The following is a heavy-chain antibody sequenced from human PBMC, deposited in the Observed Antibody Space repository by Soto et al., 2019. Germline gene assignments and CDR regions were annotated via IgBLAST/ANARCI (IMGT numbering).Heavy chain of an antibody. CDR1: GGSISSSNW. Sequence: KTSETLSLTCGVSGGSISSSNWWRWVRQPPGKGLEWIGEIYHSGSTNYNPSFKSRVSISVDKSKNQFSLKLSSVTAADTAVYFCARGGGSSWPNWCDPWGQGTLVTVSS. D-gene: IGHD6-13*01. J-gene: IGHJ5*02. V-gene: IGHV4-4*02. CDR2: IYHSGST. CDR3: ARGGGSSWPNWCDP.